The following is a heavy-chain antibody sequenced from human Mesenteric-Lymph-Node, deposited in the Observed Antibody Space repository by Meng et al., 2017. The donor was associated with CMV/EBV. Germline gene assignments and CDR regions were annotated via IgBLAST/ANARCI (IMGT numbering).Heavy chain of an antibody. D-gene: IGHD2-15*01. CDR1: GFTFSSYG. CDR2: IRYDGSNK. CDR3: AKHLSGSPDSFDY. J-gene: IGHJ4*02. Sequence: GGSLRLSCAASGFTFSSYGMHWVRQAPGKGLEWVAFIRYDGSNKYYADSVKGRFTISRDNSKNTLYLQMNSLRAEDTAVYYCAKHLSGSPDSFDYWGQGTLVTVSS. V-gene: IGHV3-30*02.